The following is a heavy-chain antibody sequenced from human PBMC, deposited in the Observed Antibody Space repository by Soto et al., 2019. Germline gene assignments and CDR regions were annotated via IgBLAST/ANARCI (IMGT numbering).Heavy chain of an antibody. V-gene: IGHV1-8*01. CDR3: AREKTSYGMDV. CDR1: GYTFTSYD. CDR2: MNPNSGNT. J-gene: IGHJ6*02. Sequence: QVQLVQSGAEVKKPGASVKVSCKASGYTFTSYDINWVRQATGQGLEWMGWMNPNSGNTGYAQKSQXXVTMTRNTSISTAYMELSSLSSEDTAVYYCAREKTSYGMDVWGQGTTVTVSS.